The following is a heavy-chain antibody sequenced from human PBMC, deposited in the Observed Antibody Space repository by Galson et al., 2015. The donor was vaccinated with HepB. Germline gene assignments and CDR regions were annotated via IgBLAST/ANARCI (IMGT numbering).Heavy chain of an antibody. CDR1: GFTFTNYA. V-gene: IGHV3-30*04. J-gene: IGHJ4*02. D-gene: IGHD3-22*01. Sequence: SLRLSCAASGFTFTNYAMHWVRQAPGKGLEWVAVASYDEMYKYYTDSVRGRFTISRDNSKNTLYLQMNSLGTEDTAVYYCAREPRTRRYYYDSSTYGPVDYWGQGSLVTVSS. CDR2: ASYDEMYK. CDR3: AREPRTRRYYYDSSTYGPVDY.